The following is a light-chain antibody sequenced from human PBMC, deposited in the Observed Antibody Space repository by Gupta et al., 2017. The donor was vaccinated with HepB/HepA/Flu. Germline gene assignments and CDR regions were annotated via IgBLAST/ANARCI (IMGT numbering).Light chain of an antibody. V-gene: IGKV1-39*01. J-gene: IGKJ1*01. CDR3: QQSYSTPGT. CDR1: QSISSY. CDR2: AAS. Sequence: QITPVPSSLSASVGERVNLTCRASQSISSYLNWYQQKPGKAPKLLIYAASSLQSGVPSRFSGSGSGTDFTLTISSLQPEDFATYYCQQSYSTPGTFGQGTKVEIK.